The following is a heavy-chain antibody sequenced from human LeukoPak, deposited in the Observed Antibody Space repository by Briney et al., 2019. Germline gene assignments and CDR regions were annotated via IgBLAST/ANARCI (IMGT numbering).Heavy chain of an antibody. Sequence: GASVKVSCKASGYTFTSYGISWVRQAPGQGLEWVGWISAYNGNTNYAQKLQGRVTMTTDTSTSTAYMELRSLRSDDTAVYYCAREGIAVAGIYYYYYGMDVWGKGTTVTVSS. J-gene: IGHJ6*04. CDR2: ISAYNGNT. CDR3: AREGIAVAGIYYYYYGMDV. CDR1: GYTFTSYG. D-gene: IGHD6-19*01. V-gene: IGHV1-18*04.